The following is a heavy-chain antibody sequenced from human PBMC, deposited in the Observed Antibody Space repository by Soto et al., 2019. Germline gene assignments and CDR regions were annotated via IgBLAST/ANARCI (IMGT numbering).Heavy chain of an antibody. Sequence: PSQTLSLTCAISGDSVSSNSAAWNWIRQSPSRGLEWLGRTYYRSKWYNDYAVSVKSRITINPDTSKNQFSLQLNSVTPEDTAVYYFSIYSGDFLDYFSYGMDVWGPRTTVTVSS. J-gene: IGHJ6*02. CDR1: GDSVSSNSAA. V-gene: IGHV6-1*01. D-gene: IGHD4-17*01. CDR2: TYYRSKWYN. CDR3: SIYSGDFLDYFSYGMDV.